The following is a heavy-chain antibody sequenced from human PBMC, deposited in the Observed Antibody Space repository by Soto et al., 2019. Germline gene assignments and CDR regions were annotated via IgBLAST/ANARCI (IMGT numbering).Heavy chain of an antibody. V-gene: IGHV3-74*01. J-gene: IGHJ5*02. Sequence: GGSQRLSYAASGFTFSSYWMHWVRQAPGKGLVWVSRINSDGSSTSYADSVKGRFTVSRDNAKNTLYLQMNSLRAEDTAVYYFARFLGYCSGGSCHNWFDPWGQGTLVTVSS. CDR1: GFTFSSYW. CDR2: INSDGSST. CDR3: ARFLGYCSGGSCHNWFDP. D-gene: IGHD2-15*01.